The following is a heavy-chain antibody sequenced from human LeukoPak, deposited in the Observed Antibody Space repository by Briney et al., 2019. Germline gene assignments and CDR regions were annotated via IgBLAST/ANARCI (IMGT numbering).Heavy chain of an antibody. J-gene: IGHJ4*02. D-gene: IGHD3-16*01. V-gene: IGHV4-59*01. Sequence: SETLSLTCTVSGGSISDYYRGWIRQPPGKGLEWIGYFYNSGSSTYNPSLKSRVTISVDTSKEQFSLKVNSVTAADTAVYYCTRGAGWLIDYWGQGILVAVSS. CDR3: TRGAGWLIDY. CDR2: FYNSGSS. CDR1: GGSISDYY.